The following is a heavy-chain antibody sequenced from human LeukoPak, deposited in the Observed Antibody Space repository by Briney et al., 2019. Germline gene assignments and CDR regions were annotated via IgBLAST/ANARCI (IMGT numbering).Heavy chain of an antibody. CDR2: IWQGGSER. CDR3: ARDQNLISWGLDYFDY. Sequence: GGSLRLSCVASGFTFSSHWMSWVRQARGKWLEWVANIWQGGSERYYVDSVKGRFTISRDNAKNSLYLQMNSLRAEDTAIYYCARDQNLISWGLDYFDYWGQGTLVTVSS. CDR1: GFTFSSHW. D-gene: IGHD3-16*01. J-gene: IGHJ4*02. V-gene: IGHV3-7*01.